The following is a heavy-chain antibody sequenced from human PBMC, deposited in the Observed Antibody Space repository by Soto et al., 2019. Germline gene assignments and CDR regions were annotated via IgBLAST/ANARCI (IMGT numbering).Heavy chain of an antibody. J-gene: IGHJ5*02. CDR2: ISVSGFKK. Sequence: GSLRLSCAASGFIFENFGMSWVRRAPGKGLEWISSISVSGFKKYYADSVKGRFTISRDNSKSTVYLELNNLSAEDTAVYHCAKNQGVELVPLATVDCFDPWGQGSVVTVSS. CDR3: AKNQGVELVPLATVDCFDP. CDR1: GFIFENFG. V-gene: IGHV3-23*01. D-gene: IGHD1-26*01.